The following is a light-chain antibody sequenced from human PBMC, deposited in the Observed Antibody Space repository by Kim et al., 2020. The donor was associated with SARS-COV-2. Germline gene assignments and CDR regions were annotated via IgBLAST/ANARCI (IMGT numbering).Light chain of an antibody. CDR3: LLSLSGAWV. Sequence: QAVVTQEPSLTVSPGRTVTLTCGSSTGTVTSSHYPYWFQQKPGQAPRTLIYDTSTKHSWTPARFSGSLLGGKAALTLSGAQPEDEADYYCLLSLSGAWVVGGGTQLTVL. V-gene: IGLV7-46*01. CDR1: TGTVTSSHY. CDR2: DTS. J-gene: IGLJ3*02.